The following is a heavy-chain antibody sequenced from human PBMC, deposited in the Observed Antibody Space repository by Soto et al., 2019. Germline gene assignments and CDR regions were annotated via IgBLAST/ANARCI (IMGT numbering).Heavy chain of an antibody. V-gene: IGHV6-1*01. J-gene: IGHJ6*02. CDR2: TYYRSKWYN. CDR1: GDSVSINSAA. CDR3: AREGEIATIGEDYYYGMDV. D-gene: IGHD6-13*01. Sequence: SQTLSLTCAISGDSVSINSAAWNWIRQSPSRGLERLGRTYYRSKWYNDYAVSVKSRITINPDTSKNQFSLQLNAVTPEDTAVYYCAREGEIATIGEDYYYGMDVWGQGTTVTVSS.